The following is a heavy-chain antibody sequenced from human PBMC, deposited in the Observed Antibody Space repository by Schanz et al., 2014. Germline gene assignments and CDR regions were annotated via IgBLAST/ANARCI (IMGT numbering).Heavy chain of an antibody. CDR3: ARAAGPVDY. CDR1: GGSISSGGYT. CDR2: IYYSGST. J-gene: IGHJ4*02. Sequence: QVQLQESGPGLVKPSQTLSLTCAVSGGSISSGGYTWSWIRQPPGKGLEWIGYIYYSGSTYYNPSLKSRVTISVDTSKTQSSLMLGSVTAADTAVYYCARAAGPVDYWGQGTLVTVSS. V-gene: IGHV4-30-4*07. D-gene: IGHD6-13*01.